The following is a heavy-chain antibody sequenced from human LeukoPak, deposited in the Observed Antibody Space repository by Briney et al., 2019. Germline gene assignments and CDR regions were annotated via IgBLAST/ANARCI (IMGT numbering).Heavy chain of an antibody. CDR3: ASPTEGATVDY. Sequence: PGGSLRLSCAASGFTFSSYAMHWVRQAPGKGLEWVAVISYDGSNKYYADSVKGRFTISRDNSKNTLYLQMNSLRAEDTAVYYCASPTEGATVDYWGQGTLVTVSS. V-gene: IGHV3-30-3*01. CDR1: GFTFSSYA. J-gene: IGHJ4*02. D-gene: IGHD4-17*01. CDR2: ISYDGSNK.